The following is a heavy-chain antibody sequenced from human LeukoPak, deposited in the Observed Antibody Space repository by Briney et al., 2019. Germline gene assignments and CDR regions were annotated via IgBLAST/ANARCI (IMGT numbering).Heavy chain of an antibody. CDR2: TYYRCKGYN. J-gene: IGHJ4*02. Sequence: SQTLSLTFVVSGDSVSSKNGAWNWIRQSPSRGLEWLGRTYYRCKGYNDYAESMEGRMTISQNTTKNEYSMQLSSVSPDDTAVYYCARDFGTTGWHTFDYWGQGTLVTVSS. CDR3: ARDFGTTGWHTFDY. V-gene: IGHV6-1*01. D-gene: IGHD6-19*01. CDR1: GDSVSSKNGA.